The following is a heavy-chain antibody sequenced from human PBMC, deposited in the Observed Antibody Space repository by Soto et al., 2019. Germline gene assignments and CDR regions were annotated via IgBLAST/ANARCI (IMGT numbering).Heavy chain of an antibody. CDR3: ARDTGGDHDAFDI. V-gene: IGHV1-46*01. J-gene: IGHJ3*02. CDR1: GYNFFTGYY. Sequence: GASVKVSCKASGYNFFTGYYIHWVRQAPGQGLEWMGIINPTGTMTRYSERFQGRLIMTRDTSTSTDYMELSSLTSEDTAVYFCARDTGGDHDAFDIWGQGTMVTVSS. CDR2: INPTGTMT. D-gene: IGHD2-8*02.